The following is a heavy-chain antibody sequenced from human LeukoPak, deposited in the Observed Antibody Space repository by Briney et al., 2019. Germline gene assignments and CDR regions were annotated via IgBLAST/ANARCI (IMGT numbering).Heavy chain of an antibody. CDR3: AKGVAATYNDT. J-gene: IGHJ5*02. CDR2: ISYDGSNK. D-gene: IGHD2-15*01. Sequence: GRSLRLSCAASGFTFSSYGMHWVRQAPGKGLEWVAVISYDGSNKYYADSVKGRFTISRDNSKNTLYLQMNSLRAEDTAVYYCAKGVAATYNDTWGQGTLVTVSS. CDR1: GFTFSSYG. V-gene: IGHV3-30*18.